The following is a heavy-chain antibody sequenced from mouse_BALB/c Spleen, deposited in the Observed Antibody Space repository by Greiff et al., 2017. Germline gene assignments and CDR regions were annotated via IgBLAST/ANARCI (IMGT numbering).Heavy chain of an antibody. J-gene: IGHJ4*01. Sequence: VMLVESGPGLVQPSQSLSITCTVSGFSLTSYGVHWVRQSPGKGLEWLGVIWSGGSTDYNAAFISRLSISKDNSKSQVFFKMNSLQANDTAIYYCARKRDRYDGDAMDYWGQGTSVTVSS. V-gene: IGHV2-2*02. CDR2: IWSGGST. CDR3: ARKRDRYDGDAMDY. D-gene: IGHD2-14*01. CDR1: GFSLTSYG.